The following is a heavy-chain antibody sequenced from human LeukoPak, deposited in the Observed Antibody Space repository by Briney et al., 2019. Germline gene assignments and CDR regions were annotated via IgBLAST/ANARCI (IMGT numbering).Heavy chain of an antibody. Sequence: GGSLRLSCAASGFTFRSYAMTWVRQAPGKGLEWVSVISGSSGSGGSTYYADSVKGRFTISRDSSKNTLYLQMNSPRAEDTAVYYCAISMVRGIIFYYYYGMDVWGQGTTVTVSS. CDR3: AISMVRGIIFYYYYGMDV. J-gene: IGHJ6*02. V-gene: IGHV3-23*01. CDR2: ISGSSGSGGST. D-gene: IGHD3-10*01. CDR1: GFTFRSYA.